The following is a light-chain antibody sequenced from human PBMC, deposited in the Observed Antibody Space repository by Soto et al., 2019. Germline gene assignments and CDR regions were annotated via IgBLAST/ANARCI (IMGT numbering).Light chain of an antibody. CDR3: QQYNTYPLP. CDR2: DAS. Sequence: DIQMTQSPSTLSASVGDRVTITCRASQTISNWLAWYQQKPGKAPKVLIFDASTLDGGVPSRFSGRRSGTDLTLTISSLQPSDFATYYCQQYNTYPLPFGGGTQVEI. CDR1: QTISNW. V-gene: IGKV1-5*01. J-gene: IGKJ4*01.